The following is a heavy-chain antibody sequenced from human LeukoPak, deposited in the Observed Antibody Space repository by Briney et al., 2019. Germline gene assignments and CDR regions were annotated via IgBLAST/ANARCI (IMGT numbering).Heavy chain of an antibody. CDR2: IKQDGSEK. Sequence: GGSLRLSCAAPGFTFSSYWMSWVRQAPGKGLEWVANIKQDGSEKYYVDSVKGRFTIPRDNAKNSLYLQMNSLRAEDTAVYYCARENYCSGGSCYQYWGQGTLVTVSS. CDR3: ARENYCSGGSCYQY. D-gene: IGHD2-15*01. J-gene: IGHJ4*02. V-gene: IGHV3-7*01. CDR1: GFTFSSYW.